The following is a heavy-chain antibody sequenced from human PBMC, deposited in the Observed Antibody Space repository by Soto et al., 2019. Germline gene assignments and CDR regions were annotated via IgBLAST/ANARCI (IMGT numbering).Heavy chain of an antibody. J-gene: IGHJ5*01. CDR2: ISDSGST. V-gene: IGHV4-30-4*08. D-gene: IGHD3-22*01. CDR1: GASIGSGDDY. Sequence: SETLSLTCSVSGASIGSGDDYWTWIRQSPGKGLEWIGYISDSGSTFYNPSLRSRLTIALDTSKNHFSLKLSSVTAADTAVYYCARYYYDSGGSRFDSWGQGTLVTVSS. CDR3: ARYYYDSGGSRFDS.